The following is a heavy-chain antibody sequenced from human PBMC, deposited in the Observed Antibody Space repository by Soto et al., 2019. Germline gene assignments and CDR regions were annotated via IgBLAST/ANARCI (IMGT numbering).Heavy chain of an antibody. D-gene: IGHD6-13*01. CDR3: AREVAADGTFREDVFDN. Sequence: QVHLVQSGAEVKKPGSSVKVSCKASGGTFSNHAINWVRQAPGQGLEWMGRIIPIFSTTNYAQKFQGRVTFTADESTITAYMELSSLKHDDTAVYYCAREVAADGTFREDVFDNWGQGTLVTVSS. V-gene: IGHV1-69*12. CDR2: IIPIFSTT. J-gene: IGHJ3*02. CDR1: GGTFSNHA.